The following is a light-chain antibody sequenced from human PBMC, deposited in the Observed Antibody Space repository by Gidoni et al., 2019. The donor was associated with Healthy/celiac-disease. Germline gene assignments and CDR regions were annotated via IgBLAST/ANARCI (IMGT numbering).Light chain of an antibody. V-gene: IGLV3-21*04. CDR2: YDS. CDR1: NIGSKS. J-gene: IGLJ1*01. Sequence: SYVLTQPPSVSVAPGKTARITCGGNNIGSKSVHWYQQKAGQAPVLVIYYDSDRPSGIPERFSGSNSGNTATLTISRVEAGDEADYYCQVWDSSSDHLYVFGTGTKVTVL. CDR3: QVWDSSSDHLYV.